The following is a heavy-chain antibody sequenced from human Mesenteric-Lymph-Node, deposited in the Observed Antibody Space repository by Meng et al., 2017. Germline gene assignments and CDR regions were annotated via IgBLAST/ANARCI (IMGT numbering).Heavy chain of an antibody. Sequence: SETLSLTCTVSGGSISSYYWSWIRQPPGKGLEWIGYIYYSGSTNYNPSLKSRVTISVDTSKNQFSLKLSSVTAADTAVYYCAREVKYYYDSSGYVDYWGQGTLVTVS. CDR2: IYYSGST. V-gene: IGHV4-59*01. J-gene: IGHJ4*02. CDR3: AREVKYYYDSSGYVDY. D-gene: IGHD3-22*01. CDR1: GGSISSYY.